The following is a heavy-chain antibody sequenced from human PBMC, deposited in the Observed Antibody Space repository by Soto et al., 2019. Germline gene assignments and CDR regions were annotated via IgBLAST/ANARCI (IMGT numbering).Heavy chain of an antibody. J-gene: IGHJ6*02. CDR2: VNSDGDTT. CDR3: ASNYAYAEGYYFYGIDV. Sequence: EVQLVESGGGLVQPGGSLRLSCAASGFTFRHYWMHWVRQAPVKGLVWVSRVNSDGDTTYYADSVKGRFTISRDNAKNTLHLQMNSLGAEDTAVYYCASNYAYAEGYYFYGIDVWGQGTTVTVSS. V-gene: IGHV3-74*01. CDR1: GFTFRHYW. D-gene: IGHD3-16*01.